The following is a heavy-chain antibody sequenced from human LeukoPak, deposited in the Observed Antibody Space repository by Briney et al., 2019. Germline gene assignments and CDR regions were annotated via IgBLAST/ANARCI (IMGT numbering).Heavy chain of an antibody. Sequence: GGSLRLSCAASGFTFSSYAMHWVRQAPGKGLEWVAVISYDGSNKYYADSMKGRFTISRDNSKNTLYLQMNSLRAEDTAVYYCARDNVWGSYSPDYFDYWGQGTLVTVSS. CDR2: ISYDGSNK. CDR3: ARDNVWGSYSPDYFDY. D-gene: IGHD1-26*01. CDR1: GFTFSSYA. J-gene: IGHJ4*02. V-gene: IGHV3-30-3*01.